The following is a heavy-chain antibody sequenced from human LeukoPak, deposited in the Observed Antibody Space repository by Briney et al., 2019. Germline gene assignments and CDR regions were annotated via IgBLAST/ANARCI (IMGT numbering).Heavy chain of an antibody. CDR3: ARDRGEGWSPFDY. Sequence: GASVKVSCKASGYTFTGYYMHWVRQAPGQGLEWMGWINPNSGGTNYAQKFQGWVTMTRDTSISTAYMELSRLRSDDTAVYYCARDRGEGWSPFDYWGQGTLVTVSS. CDR2: INPNSGGT. CDR1: GYTFTGYY. D-gene: IGHD2-15*01. J-gene: IGHJ4*02. V-gene: IGHV1-2*04.